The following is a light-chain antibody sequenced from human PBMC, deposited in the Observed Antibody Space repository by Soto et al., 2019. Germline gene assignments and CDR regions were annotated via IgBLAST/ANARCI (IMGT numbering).Light chain of an antibody. CDR2: GSS. CDR1: QSVTSSS. CDR3: QQYGSSSVA. V-gene: IGKV3-20*01. J-gene: IGKJ2*01. Sequence: EIVLTQSPGTLSLSPGERATLSCRASQSVTSSSLAWYQQKPGQAPRLLLYGSSSRATGIPDRFSGSGSGTDFTLTISRLEPDDFAVYFCQQYGSSSVAFGQGTKLEIK.